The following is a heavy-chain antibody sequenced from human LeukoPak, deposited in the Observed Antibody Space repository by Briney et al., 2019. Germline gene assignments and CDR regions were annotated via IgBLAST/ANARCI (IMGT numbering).Heavy chain of an antibody. D-gene: IGHD3-9*01. Sequence: TSETLSLTCTVSGGSISSYYWSWIRQPPGKGLEWIGYIYYSGSTNYNPSLKSRVTLSVDTSKNQFSLKLSSVTAADTAVYYCARTGDYDILNPNWFDPWGQGTLVTVSS. CDR1: GGSISSYY. V-gene: IGHV4-59*08. J-gene: IGHJ5*02. CDR3: ARTGDYDILNPNWFDP. CDR2: IYYSGST.